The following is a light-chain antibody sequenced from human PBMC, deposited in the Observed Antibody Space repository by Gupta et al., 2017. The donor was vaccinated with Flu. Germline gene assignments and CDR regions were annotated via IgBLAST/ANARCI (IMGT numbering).Light chain of an antibody. CDR2: KSN. Sequence: QSVLTQPPSTSGTPGQRVTFSCSGGNSNIGTNSVSWYQQPPGAAPKLIIYKSNARPSGVPDRFSGSKSGTSASLAISGLRSEEEAEYYCATWDDSLSAVVFGGGTKLTVL. V-gene: IGLV1-47*01. CDR1: NSNIGTNS. CDR3: ATWDDSLSAVV. J-gene: IGLJ2*01.